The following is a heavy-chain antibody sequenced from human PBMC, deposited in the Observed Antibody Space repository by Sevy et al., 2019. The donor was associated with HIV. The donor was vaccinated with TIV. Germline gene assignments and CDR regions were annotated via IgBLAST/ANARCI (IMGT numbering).Heavy chain of an antibody. V-gene: IGHV3-21*01. D-gene: IGHD2-15*01. Sequence: GGSLRLSCAASGFTFSTSTMNWVRQAPGKGLEWVSLMTSSGSYILYADSVKGRLTISRDNAKNSVFLQMNSLGVEDTAVYYCVRDGWNYWGQGTLVTVSS. CDR1: GFTFSTST. CDR3: VRDGWNY. CDR2: MTSSGSYI. J-gene: IGHJ4*02.